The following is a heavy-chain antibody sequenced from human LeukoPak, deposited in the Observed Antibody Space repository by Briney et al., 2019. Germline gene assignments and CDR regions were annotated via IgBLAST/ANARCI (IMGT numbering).Heavy chain of an antibody. CDR2: VSSGSSII. V-gene: IGHV3-11*04. Sequence: SGGSLRLSCAASGFTFSDYYMSWIRQAPGKGLEWVSYVSSGSSIIYYADSVKGRFTVSRDNGKRSLYLHMNSLRAEDTAMYYCARGESSYCSGGGYFVSWGQGTLVTISS. D-gene: IGHD2-15*01. CDR3: ARGESSYCSGGGYFVS. J-gene: IGHJ5*01. CDR1: GFTFSDYY.